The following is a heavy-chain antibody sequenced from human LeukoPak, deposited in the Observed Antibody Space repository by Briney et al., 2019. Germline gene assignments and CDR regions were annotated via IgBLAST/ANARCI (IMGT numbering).Heavy chain of an antibody. CDR3: ARGVVAATTDY. D-gene: IGHD2-15*01. CDR1: GFIFSDHC. V-gene: IGHV3-72*01. CDR2: IRNGANSYTT. J-gene: IGHJ4*02. Sequence: GGSLRLSCAASGFIFSDHCMDWVRQAPGKGMEWGGRIRNGANSYTTEYAASVKGRFSISRDDSKNSLYLQMNGLKAEDTAVYYCARGVVAATTDYWGQGTLVTVSS.